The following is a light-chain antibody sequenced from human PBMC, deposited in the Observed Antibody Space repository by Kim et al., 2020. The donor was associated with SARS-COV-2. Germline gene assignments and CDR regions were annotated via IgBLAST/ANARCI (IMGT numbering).Light chain of an antibody. CDR3: NSRDSSGNHLRV. J-gene: IGLJ1*01. Sequence: SSELTQDPAVSVALGQTVRITCQGDSLRSYYASWYQQKPGQAPLLVIYGKNNRPSGIPDRFSGSSSGNTASLTITGAPAEDEADYYCNSRDSSGNHLRVF. CDR2: GKN. CDR1: SLRSYY. V-gene: IGLV3-19*01.